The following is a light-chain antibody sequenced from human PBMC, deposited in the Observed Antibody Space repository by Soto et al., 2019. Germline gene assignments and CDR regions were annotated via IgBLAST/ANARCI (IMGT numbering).Light chain of an antibody. J-gene: IGKJ2*01. CDR3: QQYGNSPL. V-gene: IGKV3-20*01. CDR1: QSVISSY. Sequence: EIVLTQSPGTPSLSPGERATLSCRASQSVISSYLAWYQQKPGQAPRLLIYGASRRATGIPDRFSGSGSGTDFTLTITRLEPEDFAVYYCQQYGNSPLFGQGTKLEIK. CDR2: GAS.